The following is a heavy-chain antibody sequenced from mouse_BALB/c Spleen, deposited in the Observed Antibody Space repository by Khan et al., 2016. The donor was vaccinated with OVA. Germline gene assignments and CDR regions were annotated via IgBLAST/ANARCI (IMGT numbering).Heavy chain of an antibody. V-gene: IGHV3-5*02. CDR3: ARDEYYGYWYFDV. CDR1: GISITTRNYR. CDR2: IYYSGTI. Sequence: EVQLVESGPGLVKPSQTVSLTCTVTGISITTRNYRWSWIRQFPGNKLEWIGYIYYSGTITYNPSLTSRATITRDTSKNQFFLEMNSLTAEDTATYYCARDEYYGYWYFDVWGEGTTVTVSS. D-gene: IGHD1-1*01. J-gene: IGHJ1*01.